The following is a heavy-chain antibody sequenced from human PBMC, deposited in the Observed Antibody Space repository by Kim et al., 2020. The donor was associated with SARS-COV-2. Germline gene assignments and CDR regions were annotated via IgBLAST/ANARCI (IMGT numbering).Heavy chain of an antibody. CDR3: ARVEWPRFGMDV. D-gene: IGHD3-3*01. J-gene: IGHJ6*02. Sequence: NYNPALKSRVTISVDTSKNHFALKLSSVAAADTAVYYCARVEWPRFGMDVWGQGTTVTVSS. V-gene: IGHV4-59*01.